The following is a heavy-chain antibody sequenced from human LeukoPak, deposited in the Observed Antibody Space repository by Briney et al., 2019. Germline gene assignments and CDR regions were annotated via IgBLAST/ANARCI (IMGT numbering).Heavy chain of an antibody. Sequence: SETLSLTCTVSGGSISTSNYYWGWLRQPPGKGLEWIGSIYYSGITYYNPSLKSRVTISVDTSKNQFSLKLSSVTAADTAVYYCARQHHMTTVTTNFDYWGQGTLVTVSS. CDR3: ARQHHMTTVTTNFDY. CDR1: GGSISTSNYY. V-gene: IGHV4-39*01. J-gene: IGHJ4*02. D-gene: IGHD4-17*01. CDR2: IYYSGIT.